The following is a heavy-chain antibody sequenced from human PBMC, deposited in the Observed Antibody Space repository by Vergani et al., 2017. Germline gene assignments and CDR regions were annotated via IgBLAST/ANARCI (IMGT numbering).Heavy chain of an antibody. Sequence: EVPLLESGGGLVRPGGSLRLSCAASGFTFSSYWMHWVRQAPGKGLVWVSRINSDGSSTSYADSVKGRFTISRDNAKNTLYLQMNSLRAEDTAVYYCARDLLPNYDFWSGYSHAYYYYYGMDVWGQG. CDR2: INSDGSST. CDR3: ARDLLPNYDFWSGYSHAYYYYYGMDV. J-gene: IGHJ6*02. V-gene: IGHV3-74*01. CDR1: GFTFSSYW. D-gene: IGHD3-3*01.